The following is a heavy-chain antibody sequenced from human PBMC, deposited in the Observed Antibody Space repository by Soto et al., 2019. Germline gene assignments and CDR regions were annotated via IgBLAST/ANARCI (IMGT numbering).Heavy chain of an antibody. Sequence: GSLRLSCAASGFTFSSYWMSWVRQAPGKGLEWVANIKQDGSEKYYVDSVKGRFTISRDNAKNSLYLQMNSLRAEDTAVYYCARVIAAAGYYYYYGMDVWGQGTTVTVSS. CDR1: GFTFSSYW. CDR2: IKQDGSEK. V-gene: IGHV3-7*01. J-gene: IGHJ6*02. CDR3: ARVIAAAGYYYYYGMDV. D-gene: IGHD6-13*01.